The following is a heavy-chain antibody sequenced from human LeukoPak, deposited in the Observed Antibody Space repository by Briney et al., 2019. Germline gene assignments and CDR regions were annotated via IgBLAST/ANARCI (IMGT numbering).Heavy chain of an antibody. V-gene: IGHV3-21*01. J-gene: IGHJ4*02. Sequence: GGSLRLSCAASGFTFSSYSMNWVRQAPGKWLEWVSSISSSSSYIYYADSVKGRFTISIDNGKNSLYLQMNSLRAEDTAVYYCARGLRSGVVVTAIFDYWGQGTLVNVSS. CDR3: ARGLRSGVVVTAIFDY. D-gene: IGHD2-21*02. CDR2: ISSSSSYI. CDR1: GFTFSSYS.